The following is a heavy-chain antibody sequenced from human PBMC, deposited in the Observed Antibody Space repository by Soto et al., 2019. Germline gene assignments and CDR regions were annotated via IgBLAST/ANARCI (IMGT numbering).Heavy chain of an antibody. CDR1: GGSISSSSYY. CDR2: IYYSGST. Sequence: SETLSLTCTVSGGSISSSSYYWGWIRHPPGKGLEWIGSIYYSGSTYYNPSLKSRVTISVDTSKNQFSLKLSSVTAADTAVYYCARGYCSGGSCYPYNWFGPWGQGTLVTVSS. D-gene: IGHD2-15*01. V-gene: IGHV4-39*01. J-gene: IGHJ5*02. CDR3: ARGYCSGGSCYPYNWFGP.